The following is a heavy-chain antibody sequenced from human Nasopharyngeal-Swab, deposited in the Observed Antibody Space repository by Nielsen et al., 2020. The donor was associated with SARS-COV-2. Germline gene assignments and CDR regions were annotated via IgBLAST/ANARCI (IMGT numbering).Heavy chain of an antibody. D-gene: IGHD2-21*01. CDR3: AKAPYLRGLDV. CDR2: ISGSGDTT. Sequence: GGSLRLSCTASGFTFNSYAMSWVRQAPGKGLEWVSIISGSGDTTYYADSVKDRFTISRDNSKNTLYLQTNSLRVEDTAVYYCAKAPYLRGLDVWGQGTTVTVSS. J-gene: IGHJ6*02. CDR1: GFTFNSYA. V-gene: IGHV3-23*01.